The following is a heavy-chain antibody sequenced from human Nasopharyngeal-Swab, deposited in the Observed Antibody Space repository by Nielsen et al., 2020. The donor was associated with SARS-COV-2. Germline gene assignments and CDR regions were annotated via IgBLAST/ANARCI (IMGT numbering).Heavy chain of an antibody. Sequence: GGSLRLSCAASGFTFSNYAMHWVGQAPGKGLEWVAVIGHDGSNKYYADSVKGRFTISRDNSKNTLYLQRNSLRAEDTAVYYCARDLTPMVIIYAFDMWGQGTMVTVSS. J-gene: IGHJ3*02. CDR2: IGHDGSNK. CDR3: ARDLTPMVIIYAFDM. D-gene: IGHD5-18*01. V-gene: IGHV3-33*01. CDR1: GFTFSNYA.